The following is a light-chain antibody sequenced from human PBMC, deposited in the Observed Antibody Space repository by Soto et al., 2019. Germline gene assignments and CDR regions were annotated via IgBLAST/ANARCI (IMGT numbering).Light chain of an antibody. Sequence: DIVMTQSPLSLPVTPGEPASISCRSSQSLLRTSGHTLLDWYLQKPGQSPHLLTYMASNRASGVPDRFSGSGSDTDFTLNISRVETDDFGVYYCMQALHTPQTFGQGTKLEIK. CDR2: MAS. CDR1: QSLLRTSGHTL. CDR3: MQALHTPQT. J-gene: IGKJ2*01. V-gene: IGKV2-28*01.